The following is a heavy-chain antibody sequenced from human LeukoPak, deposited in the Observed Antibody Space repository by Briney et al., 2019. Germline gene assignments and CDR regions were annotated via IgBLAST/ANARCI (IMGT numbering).Heavy chain of an antibody. V-gene: IGHV3-66*01. CDR2: IYSGGST. D-gene: IGHD2-8*01. Sequence: PGGSLRLSCAASGFTVSSNYMSWVRQAPGKGLEWVSVIYSGGSTYYADSVKGRFTISRDNSKNTLYLQMNSLRAEDTAVYYCARDDGYYYYGMDVWGQGTTVTASS. J-gene: IGHJ6*02. CDR1: GFTVSSNY. CDR3: ARDDGYYYYGMDV.